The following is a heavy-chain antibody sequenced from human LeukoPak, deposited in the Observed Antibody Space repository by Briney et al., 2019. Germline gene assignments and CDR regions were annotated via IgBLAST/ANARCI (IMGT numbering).Heavy chain of an antibody. Sequence: PSETLSLTCAVSGGSISSGGYAWSWIRQPPGKGLEWIGYIYYSGSTYYNPSLKSRVTISVDTSKNQFSLKLSSVTAADTAVYYCARGRRRYFDLLNWFDPWGQGTLVTVSS. CDR3: ARGRRRYFDLLNWFDP. V-gene: IGHV4-30-4*07. J-gene: IGHJ5*02. D-gene: IGHD3-9*01. CDR1: GGSISSGGYA. CDR2: IYYSGST.